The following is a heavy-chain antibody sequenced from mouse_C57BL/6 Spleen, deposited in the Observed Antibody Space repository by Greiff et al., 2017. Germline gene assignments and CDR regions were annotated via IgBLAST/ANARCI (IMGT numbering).Heavy chain of an antibody. Sequence: VQLQQSGPGLVQPSQSLSITCTVSGFSLTSYGVHWVRQSPGKGLEWLGVIWRGGSTDYNAAFMSRLSITKDNSKIQVFFKMNSLQADDTAIYYCAKGDYDYDGDFAYWGQGTLVTVSA. D-gene: IGHD2-4*01. CDR3: AKGDYDYDGDFAY. CDR2: IWRGGST. CDR1: GFSLTSYG. V-gene: IGHV2-5*01. J-gene: IGHJ3*01.